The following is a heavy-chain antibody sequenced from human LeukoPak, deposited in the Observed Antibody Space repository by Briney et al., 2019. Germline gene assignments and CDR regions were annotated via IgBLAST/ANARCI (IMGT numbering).Heavy chain of an antibody. V-gene: IGHV1-2*02. J-gene: IGHJ5*02. Sequence: GASVKVSCKASGYTFTGYYMHWVRQAPGQGLEWMGWINPNSGGTNYAQKFQGRVTMTRDTSISTAYMELSRLRSDDTAVYYCARLSWRIESGSSWFDPWGQGTLVTVSS. CDR2: INPNSGGT. CDR1: GYTFTGYY. CDR3: ARLSWRIESGSSWFDP. D-gene: IGHD3-10*01.